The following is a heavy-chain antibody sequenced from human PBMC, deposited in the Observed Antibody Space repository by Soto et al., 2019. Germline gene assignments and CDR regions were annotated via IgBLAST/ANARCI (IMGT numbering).Heavy chain of an antibody. CDR1: GFTFSNYA. J-gene: IGHJ6*02. V-gene: IGHV3-33*08. D-gene: IGHD6-19*01. Sequence: VRLLESGGGLVQPGGSLRLSCAASGFTFSNYAMTWVRQAPGKGLEWVAVIWYDGSNKYYADSVKGRFTISRDNSKNTLYLQMNSLRAEDTAVYYCARDPVVSSGWVRGMDVWGQGTTVTVSS. CDR3: ARDPVVSSGWVRGMDV. CDR2: IWYDGSNK.